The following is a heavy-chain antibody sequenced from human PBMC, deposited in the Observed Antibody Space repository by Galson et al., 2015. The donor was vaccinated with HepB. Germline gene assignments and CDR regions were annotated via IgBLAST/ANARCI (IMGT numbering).Heavy chain of an antibody. CDR3: ARDSRAKWEILL. J-gene: IGHJ4*02. V-gene: IGHV3-48*02. CDR1: GFTFSSYS. D-gene: IGHD1-26*01. Sequence: SLRLSCAASGFTFSSYSMNWVRQAPGKGLEWVSYISSSSSTIYYADSVKGRFTISRDNAKNSLYLQMNSLRDEDTAVYYCARDSRAKWEILLWGQGTLVTVPS. CDR2: ISSSSSTI.